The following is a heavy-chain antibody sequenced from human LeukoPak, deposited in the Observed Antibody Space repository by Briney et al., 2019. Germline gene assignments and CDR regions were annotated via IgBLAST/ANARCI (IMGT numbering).Heavy chain of an antibody. V-gene: IGHV1-2*02. CDR3: ARVTVAGCSSTSCYAFDY. CDR1: GYTFTSYG. J-gene: IGHJ4*02. CDR2: INPNSGGT. Sequence: ASVKVSCKASGYTFTSYGISWVRQAPGQGLEWMGWINPNSGGTNYAQKFQGRVTMTRDTSISTAYMELSRLRSDDTAVYYCARVTVAGCSSTSCYAFDYWGQGTLVTVSS. D-gene: IGHD2-2*01.